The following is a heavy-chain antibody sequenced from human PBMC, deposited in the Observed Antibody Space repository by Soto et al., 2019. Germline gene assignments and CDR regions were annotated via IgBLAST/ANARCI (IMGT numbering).Heavy chain of an antibody. Sequence: EVHLLASGGGFVQPGGSLRLSCVASGFTFSRSAMNWVRQAPGKGLEWVSGFSGGGGSTYYAVSVKGRFTISRHNAKNTLYLQMNSLSAEDTAVYYGAKGGNNYWVCDNWGQGTLVIVSS. CDR2: FSGGGGST. D-gene: IGHD4-4*01. V-gene: IGHV3-23*01. CDR3: AKGGNNYWVCDN. J-gene: IGHJ4*02. CDR1: GFTFSRSA.